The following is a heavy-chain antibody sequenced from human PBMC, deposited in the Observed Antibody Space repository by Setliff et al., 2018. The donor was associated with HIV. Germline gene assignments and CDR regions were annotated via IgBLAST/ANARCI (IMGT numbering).Heavy chain of an antibody. CDR2: IHHSGRT. D-gene: IGHD2-15*01. CDR1: GGSISSSDW. CDR3: ARSSYCSGGSCSTFAY. J-gene: IGHJ4*02. V-gene: IGHV4-4*02. Sequence: PSETLSLTCAVSGGSISSSDWWTWVRQPPGRGLEWIGEIHHSGRTNYSPSLKSRVTISVDQSENQFSLRLSSVTAADTAVYYCARSSYCSGGSCSTFAYWGQGTLVTVSS.